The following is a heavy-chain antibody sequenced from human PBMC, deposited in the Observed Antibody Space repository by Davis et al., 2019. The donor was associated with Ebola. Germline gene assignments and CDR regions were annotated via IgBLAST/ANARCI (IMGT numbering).Heavy chain of an antibody. CDR2: IFPDDSDT. D-gene: IGHD4-11*01. CDR3: ATLWVDYSFPQAFDM. V-gene: IGHV5-51*01. Sequence: GESLKISCKGSAYSFTTYWIGWVRQLPGKGLEWMGIIFPDDSDTRYSPSFQGQVTISADKSISTAYLQWSSLKASDTAMYYCATLWVDYSFPQAFDMWGQGTMVTVSS. J-gene: IGHJ3*02. CDR1: AYSFTTYW.